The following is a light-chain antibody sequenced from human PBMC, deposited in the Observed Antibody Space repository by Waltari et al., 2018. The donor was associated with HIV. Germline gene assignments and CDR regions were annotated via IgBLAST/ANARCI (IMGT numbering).Light chain of an antibody. CDR1: SSNIGAGYD. Sequence: QSVLTQPPSVSGAPGQRVTISCAGRSSNIGAGYDVPWYQQLPGTAPKLLIHTNSNRPSGVPDRFSGSKSGTLASLAITGLQAEDEADYYCQSYDSSLSSSVFGGGTKLTVL. CDR2: TNS. V-gene: IGLV1-40*01. J-gene: IGLJ3*02. CDR3: QSYDSSLSSSV.